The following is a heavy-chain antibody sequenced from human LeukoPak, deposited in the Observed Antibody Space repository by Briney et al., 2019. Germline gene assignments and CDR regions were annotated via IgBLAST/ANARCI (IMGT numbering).Heavy chain of an antibody. CDR2: FYPEDGET. CDR1: GYTLTELS. CDR3: ATSVTIFGGFDY. D-gene: IGHD3-3*01. J-gene: IGHJ4*02. Sequence: GASVNASCKVSGYTLTELSMRWVRQAPGKGLEWMGGFYPEDGETIYAQKFQGRVTMTEDTSTDTAYMELSSVRSEDTAVYYCATSVTIFGGFDYWGQGTLVTVSS. V-gene: IGHV1-24*01.